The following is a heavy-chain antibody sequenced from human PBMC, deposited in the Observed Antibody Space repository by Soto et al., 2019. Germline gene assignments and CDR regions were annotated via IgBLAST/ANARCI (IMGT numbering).Heavy chain of an antibody. D-gene: IGHD2-21*02. Sequence: PSETLSLTCTVSGGSISSGDYYWGWIRQPPGKGLEWIGSIYYSGSTCYNPSLKSRVTISVDTSKNQFSLKLSSVTAADTAVYYCARVCGGDCHNGMDVWGQGTTVTVSS. CDR1: GGSISSGDYY. CDR2: IYYSGST. V-gene: IGHV4-39*01. J-gene: IGHJ6*02. CDR3: ARVCGGDCHNGMDV.